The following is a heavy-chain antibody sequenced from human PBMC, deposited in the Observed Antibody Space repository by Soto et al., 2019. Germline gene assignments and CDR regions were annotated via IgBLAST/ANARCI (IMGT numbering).Heavy chain of an antibody. CDR1: GGTFSIYT. CDR2: IIPILGIA. D-gene: IGHD2-15*01. V-gene: IGHV1-69*02. CDR3: ARWGYCSGGSCRASGFQH. J-gene: IGHJ1*01. Sequence: ASVKVSCKASGGTFSIYTISWVRQAPGQGLEWMGRIIPILGIANYAQKFQGRVTITADKSTSTAYMELSSLRSEDTAVYYCARWGYCSGGSCRASGFQHWGQGTLVTVSS.